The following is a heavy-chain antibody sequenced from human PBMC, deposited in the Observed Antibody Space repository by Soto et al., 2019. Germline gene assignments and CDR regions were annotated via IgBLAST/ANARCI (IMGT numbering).Heavy chain of an antibody. D-gene: IGHD6-19*01. CDR2: GDSSGST. CDR3: ARVQHSSGSYRWFDP. V-gene: IGHV4-4*07. Sequence: SQTLSLTCTVSVASISGYYCRWVRQPAGKGLEYIWRGDSSGSTSYSPSLNVRGAMSVDTSQNQFSLKLTSVTAAATAVYYCARVQHSSGSYRWFDPWGQGTLVTVSS. J-gene: IGHJ5*02. CDR1: VASISGYY.